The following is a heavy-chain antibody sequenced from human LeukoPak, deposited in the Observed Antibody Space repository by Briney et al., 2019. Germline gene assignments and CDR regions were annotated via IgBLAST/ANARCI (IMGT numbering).Heavy chain of an antibody. CDR2: INHSGST. V-gene: IGHV4-34*01. D-gene: IGHD4-17*01. CDR1: GVSFSGYY. CDR3: ARGYGNFDY. Sequence: SETLSLTCAVYGVSFSGYYWSWIRQPPGKGLEWIGEINHSGSTNYNPSLKSRVTISVDTSKNQFSLKLSSVTAADTAVYYCARGYGNFDYWGQGTLVTVSS. J-gene: IGHJ4*02.